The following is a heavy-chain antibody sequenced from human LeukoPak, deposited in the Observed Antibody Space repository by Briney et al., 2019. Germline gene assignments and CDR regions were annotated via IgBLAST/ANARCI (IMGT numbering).Heavy chain of an antibody. J-gene: IGHJ4*02. D-gene: IGHD6-13*01. CDR3: ARTGSSRWHGDHYYFDY. Sequence: ASVKVSCKASGGTFSSYAISWVRQAPGQGLEWMGGIIPIFGTANYAQKFQGRVTITADESTSTAHMELSSLRSEDTAVFYCARTGSSRWHGDHYYFDYWGQGTLVTVSS. V-gene: IGHV1-69*13. CDR1: GGTFSSYA. CDR2: IIPIFGTA.